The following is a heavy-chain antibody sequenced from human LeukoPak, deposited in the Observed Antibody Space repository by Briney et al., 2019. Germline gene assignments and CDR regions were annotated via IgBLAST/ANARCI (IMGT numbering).Heavy chain of an antibody. CDR2: ISTYNGNT. Sequence: ASVTVSCKASVYNFASSDINWVSQAPGQGLAWMGWISTYNGNTNYAQKVQGRVTMTTDTSTSTAYMELRSLRSDDTAIYFCAISYNYPTSEYAGNDAFDIWGQGRLVTVS. V-gene: IGHV1-18*01. J-gene: IGHJ3*02. CDR3: AISYNYPTSEYAGNDAFDI. CDR1: VYNFASSD. D-gene: IGHD3-22*01.